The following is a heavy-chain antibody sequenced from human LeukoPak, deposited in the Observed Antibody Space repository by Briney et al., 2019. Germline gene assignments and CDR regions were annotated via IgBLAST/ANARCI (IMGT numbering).Heavy chain of an antibody. V-gene: IGHV3-66*01. D-gene: IGHD3-10*01. CDR2: IYSGGST. J-gene: IGHJ4*02. CDR1: GFTFSSYN. CDR3: ARAITYYYGSGSYYFDY. Sequence: GGSLRLSCAASGFTFSSYNMYWARQVPGKGLEWVSVIYSGGSTYCADSVKGRFTISRDNSKNTLYLQMNSLRAEDTAVYYCARAITYYYGSGSYYFDYWGQGTLVTVSS.